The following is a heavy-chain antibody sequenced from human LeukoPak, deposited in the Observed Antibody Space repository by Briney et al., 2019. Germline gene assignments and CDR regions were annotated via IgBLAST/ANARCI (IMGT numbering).Heavy chain of an antibody. CDR1: GYTFTSYY. J-gene: IGHJ4*02. D-gene: IGHD4-17*01. CDR2: INPSGGST. V-gene: IGHV1-46*01. CDR3: ARGPGPDDYGDYEDYFDY. Sequence: ASVNVSCKASGYTFTSYYMHWVRQAPGQGLEWMGIINPSGGSTSYAQKFQGRVTTTRDTSTSTVYMELSSLRSEDTAVYYCARGPGPDDYGDYEDYFDYWGQGTLVTVSS.